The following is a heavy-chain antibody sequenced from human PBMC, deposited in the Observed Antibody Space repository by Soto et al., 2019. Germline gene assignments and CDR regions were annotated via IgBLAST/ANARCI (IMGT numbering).Heavy chain of an antibody. Sequence: KSSETLSLTCTVSGGSISHYYWNWIRQPPGKGLEWIGYIYYSGSTNYNPSLESRVTIFVDMSRNQFSLKLNSVTAADTAVYYCARSDCSSAGWHYYFDYWGQVPLCTLSS. D-gene: IGHD2-2*01. CDR2: IYYSGST. CDR3: ARSDCSSAGWHYYFDY. CDR1: GGSISHYY. J-gene: IGHJ4*02. V-gene: IGHV4-59*01.